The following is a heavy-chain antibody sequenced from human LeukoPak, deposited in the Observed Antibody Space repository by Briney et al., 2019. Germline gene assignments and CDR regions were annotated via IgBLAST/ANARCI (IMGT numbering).Heavy chain of an antibody. D-gene: IGHD5-18*01. CDR2: ISSSSSYI. CDR3: ARDGPTAYFDY. CDR1: GFTFSSYS. J-gene: IGHJ4*02. Sequence: GGSLRLSCAASGFTFSSYSMNRVRQAPGKGLEWVSSISSSSSYIYYADSVKGRFTISRDNAKNSLYLQMNSLRAEDTAVYYCARDGPTAYFDYWGQGILVTVSS. V-gene: IGHV3-21*01.